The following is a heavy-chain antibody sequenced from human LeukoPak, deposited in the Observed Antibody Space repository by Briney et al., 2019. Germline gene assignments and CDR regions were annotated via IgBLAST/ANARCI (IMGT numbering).Heavy chain of an antibody. CDR3: AKDIKGGRGNPPES. V-gene: IGHV3-48*04. CDR2: INGRGGII. Sequence: GGSLRLSCKASGFSFSNYYMNWVRQAPGKGLEWLSHINGRGGIINYADSVKGRFTISRDNAKNSLYLQMNSLRAEDTALYYCAKDIKGGRGNPPESWGQGTLVTVSS. J-gene: IGHJ4*02. CDR1: GFSFSNYY. D-gene: IGHD3-16*01.